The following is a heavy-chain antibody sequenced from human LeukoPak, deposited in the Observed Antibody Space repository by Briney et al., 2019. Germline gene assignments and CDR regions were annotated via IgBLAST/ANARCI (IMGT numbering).Heavy chain of an antibody. CDR1: GGSFSGYY. D-gene: IGHD3-9*01. J-gene: IGHJ3*02. CDR3: ARLGYDILTGYYQNAFDI. Sequence: SETLSLTCAVYGGSFSGYYWSWIRQPPGKGLEWIGEINHSGSTNYNPSLKSRVTISVDTSKNQFSLKLSPVTAADTAVYYCARLGYDILTGYYQNAFDIWGQGTMVTVSS. V-gene: IGHV4-34*01. CDR2: INHSGST.